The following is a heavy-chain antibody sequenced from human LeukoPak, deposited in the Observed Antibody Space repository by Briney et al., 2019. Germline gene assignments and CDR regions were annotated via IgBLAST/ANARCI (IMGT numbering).Heavy chain of an antibody. J-gene: IGHJ6*03. D-gene: IGHD2-2*01. Sequence: SETLSLTCAVYGGYFSGYYWSWIRQPPGKGLEWIGEINHSGSTNYNPSLKSRVTISVDTSKNQFSLKLSSVTAADTAVYYCARERSAVNALRYYYYYYMDVWGKGTTVTVSS. CDR2: INHSGST. CDR1: GGYFSGYY. CDR3: ARERSAVNALRYYYYYYMDV. V-gene: IGHV4-34*01.